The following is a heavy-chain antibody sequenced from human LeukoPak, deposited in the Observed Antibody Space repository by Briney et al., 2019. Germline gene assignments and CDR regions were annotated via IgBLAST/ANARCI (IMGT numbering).Heavy chain of an antibody. D-gene: IGHD6-13*01. CDR3: ARDRLSVAAAPIPNWFDP. V-gene: IGHV3-33*01. J-gene: IGHJ5*02. CDR1: GFTFSSYG. CDR2: IWYDGSNK. Sequence: GRSLRLSCAASGFTFSSYGMHWVRQAPGKGLEWVAVIWYDGSNKYYADSVKGRFTISRDNSKNTLYLQMNSLRAEDTAVYYCARDRLSVAAAPIPNWFDPWGQGTLVTVSS.